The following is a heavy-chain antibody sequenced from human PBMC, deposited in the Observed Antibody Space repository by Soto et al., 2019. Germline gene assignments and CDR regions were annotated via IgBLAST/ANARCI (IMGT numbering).Heavy chain of an antibody. CDR1: GGTFSSYA. CDR2: IIPIFGTA. D-gene: IGHD3-9*01. V-gene: IGHV1-69*01. Sequence: QVQLVQSGAEVKKPGSSVKVSCKASGGTFSSYAISWVRQAPGQGLEWMGGIIPIFGTADYAQKFQGRVTITADESPSTAYMELSSLRSEDTAVYYCARGRYFDWYNKYYFDYWGQGTLVTVSS. J-gene: IGHJ4*02. CDR3: ARGRYFDWYNKYYFDY.